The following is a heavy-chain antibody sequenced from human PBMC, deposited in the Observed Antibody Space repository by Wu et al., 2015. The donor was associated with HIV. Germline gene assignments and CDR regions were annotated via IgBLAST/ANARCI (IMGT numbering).Heavy chain of an antibody. CDR2: IIPQNGDT. CDR3: ASRANYGGTSFGGFALDT. Sequence: QVQLVQSGAEVKKPGSSVKVSCKASGDTFSRSGISWMRQAPGRGFEWMGRIIPQNGDTDLAPNVQNRVSMTTDASTNLAYMELRTLTSDDTAMYYCASRANYGGTSFGGFALDTWGQGTMVIVST. D-gene: IGHD3-16*01. V-gene: IGHV1-18*01. CDR1: GDTFSRSG. J-gene: IGHJ3*02.